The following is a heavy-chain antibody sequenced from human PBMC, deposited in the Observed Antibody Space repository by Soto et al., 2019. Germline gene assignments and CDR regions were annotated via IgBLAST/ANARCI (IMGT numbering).Heavy chain of an antibody. V-gene: IGHV4-4*02. CDR2: IDHNGVA. CDR3: ARMNRDYYYYGMDV. CDR1: GDSISSSKW. Sequence: SETLSLTCGVSGDSISSSKWWTWVRQTPGNGLEWIGKIDHNGVANYNPSLEGRVTISKDISRNQISLKVTSVTAADSAVYYCARMNRDYYYYGMDVWGQGATVTVSS. J-gene: IGHJ6*02.